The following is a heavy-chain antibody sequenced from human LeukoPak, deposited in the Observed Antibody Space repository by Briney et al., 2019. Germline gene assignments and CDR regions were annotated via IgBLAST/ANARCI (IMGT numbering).Heavy chain of an antibody. J-gene: IGHJ4*02. CDR2: ISYDGSNK. CDR1: GFTFSSYA. D-gene: IGHD6-19*01. CDR3: ARDPSILAVAGTGVDY. V-gene: IGHV3-30-3*01. Sequence: GGSLRLSCAASGFTFSSYAMHWVRQAPGRGLEWVAVISYDGSNKYYADSVKGRFTISRDNSKNTLYLQMNSLRAEDTAVYYCARDPSILAVAGTGVDYWGQGTLVTVSS.